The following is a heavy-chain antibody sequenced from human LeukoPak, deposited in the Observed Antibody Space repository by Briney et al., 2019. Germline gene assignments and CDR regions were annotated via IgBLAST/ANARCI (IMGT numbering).Heavy chain of an antibody. Sequence: SETLSLTCTVSGGSISSGDYYWSWIRQPPGKGLEWIGYIYYSGSTYYNPSLKSRVTISVDTSKNQFSLKLSSVTAADTAVYYCAGFYRTTVTTDAFDIWGQGTMVTVSS. CDR1: GGSISSGDYY. V-gene: IGHV4-30-4*01. J-gene: IGHJ3*02. CDR3: AGFYRTTVTTDAFDI. D-gene: IGHD4-17*01. CDR2: IYYSGST.